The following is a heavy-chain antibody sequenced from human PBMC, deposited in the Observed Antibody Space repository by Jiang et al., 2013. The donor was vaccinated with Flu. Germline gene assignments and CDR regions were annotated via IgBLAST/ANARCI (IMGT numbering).Heavy chain of an antibody. CDR2: IRNKLYRGTT. J-gene: IGHJ4*02. Sequence: LVESGGGLVQPGRSLRLSCTASGFTFGDYAVSWLRQAPGKGLEWVGFIRNKLYRGTTDYAASVKGRFSISRDDSKSIAYLQLSSLKTEDTAVYYCTRDLVRDVILIPATYFDYWGQGALVTVSS. V-gene: IGHV3-49*03. D-gene: IGHD2-2*01. CDR3: TRDLVRDVILIPATYFDY. CDR1: GFTFGDYA.